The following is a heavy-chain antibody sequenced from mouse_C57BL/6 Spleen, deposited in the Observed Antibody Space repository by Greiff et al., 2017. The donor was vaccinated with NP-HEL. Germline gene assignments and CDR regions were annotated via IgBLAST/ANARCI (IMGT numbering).Heavy chain of an antibody. J-gene: IGHJ2*01. Sequence: QVQLKQPGAELVKPGASVKMSCKASGYTFTSYWITWVKQRPGQGLEWIGDIYPGSGSTNYNEKFKSKATLTVDTSSSTAYMQLSSLTSEDSAVYYCASKKDGYYLPFDYWGQGTTLTVSS. CDR1: GYTFTSYW. CDR2: IYPGSGST. D-gene: IGHD2-3*01. CDR3: ASKKDGYYLPFDY. V-gene: IGHV1-55*01.